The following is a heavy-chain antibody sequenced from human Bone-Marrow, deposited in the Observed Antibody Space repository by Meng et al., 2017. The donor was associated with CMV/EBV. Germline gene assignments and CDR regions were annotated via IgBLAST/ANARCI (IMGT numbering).Heavy chain of an antibody. CDR3: AKGGRYGSGRPNWFDP. CDR2: ISGSGGST. Sequence: FTFRSYAMSWVRQAPGKGLEWVSAISGSGGSTYYADSVEGRFTISRDNSKNTLYLQMNSLRAEDTAVYYCAKGGRYGSGRPNWFDPWGQGTLVTVSS. D-gene: IGHD3-10*01. V-gene: IGHV3-23*01. CDR1: FTFRSYA. J-gene: IGHJ5*02.